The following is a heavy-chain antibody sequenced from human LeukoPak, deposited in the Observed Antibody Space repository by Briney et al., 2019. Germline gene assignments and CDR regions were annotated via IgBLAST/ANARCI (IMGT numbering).Heavy chain of an antibody. V-gene: IGHV4-39*07. J-gene: IGHJ3*02. Sequence: PSETLSLTCTVSGGSISSGGYYWGWIRQPPGKGLEWIGSIYYSGSTYYNPSLKGRVTISVDTSKNQFSLKLSSVTAADTAVYYCAREVSEYQPLLYHNAFDIWGQGTMVTVSS. CDR3: AREVSEYQPLLYHNAFDI. CDR1: GGSISSGGYY. CDR2: IYYSGST. D-gene: IGHD2-2*02.